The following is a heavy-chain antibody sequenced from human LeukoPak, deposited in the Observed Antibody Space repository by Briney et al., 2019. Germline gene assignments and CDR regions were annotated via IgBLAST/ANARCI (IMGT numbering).Heavy chain of an antibody. D-gene: IGHD2-15*01. CDR1: GGSFSSNY. Sequence: PSETLSLTCDLSGGSFSSNYWSWVRQPPGGGLEWIAETYTSGGTKDNPSLTGPVTISADRSRGSLFLGLSYVIAANTAVYYCAAYQWWFQNDVWGQGTLVTVSS. CDR3: AAYQWWFQNDV. CDR2: TYTSGGT. J-gene: IGHJ4*02. V-gene: IGHV4-34*01.